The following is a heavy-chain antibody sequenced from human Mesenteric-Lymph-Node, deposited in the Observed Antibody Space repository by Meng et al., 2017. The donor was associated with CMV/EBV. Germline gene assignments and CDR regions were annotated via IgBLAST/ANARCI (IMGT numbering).Heavy chain of an antibody. CDR1: GFTFSDYY. J-gene: IGHJ3*02. CDR3: ARDLCFLHEGGVCYETHDAFDI. V-gene: IGHV3-11*04. Sequence: GESLKISCAASGFTFSDYYMSWIRQAPGKGLEWASYISSSGSTIYYADSVKGRFTISRDNAKNSLYLQMNSLRAEDTAVYYCARDLCFLHEGGVCYETHDAFDIWGQGTMVTVSS. D-gene: IGHD2-8*01. CDR2: ISSSGSTI.